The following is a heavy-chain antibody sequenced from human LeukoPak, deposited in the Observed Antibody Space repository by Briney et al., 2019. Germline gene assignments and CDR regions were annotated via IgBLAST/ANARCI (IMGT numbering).Heavy chain of an antibody. V-gene: IGHV1-2*02. J-gene: IGHJ4*02. Sequence: GASVKVSCKASGYTFTSYGISWVRQAPGQGLEWMGWINPNNGGTKYAQKFQGRVTMTRDTSISTAYMELSRLRSDDTAVYYCARGALWGSYFFDYWGQGTLVTVSS. D-gene: IGHD3-16*01. CDR3: ARGALWGSYFFDY. CDR2: INPNNGGT. CDR1: GYTFTSYG.